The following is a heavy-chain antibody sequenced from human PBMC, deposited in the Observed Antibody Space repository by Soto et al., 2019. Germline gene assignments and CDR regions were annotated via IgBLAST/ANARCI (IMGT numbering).Heavy chain of an antibody. J-gene: IGHJ3*02. CDR1: GGTFSSYT. D-gene: IGHD1-1*01. CDR3: ARDQPEMPTMAADAFDI. Sequence: QVQLVQSGAEVKKPGSSVKVSCKASGGTFSSYTISWVRQAPGQGLEWMGRIIPILGIANYAQKFQGRVTITADKSTSTAYMELSSLRSEDTAVYYCARDQPEMPTMAADAFDIWGQGTKVTVSS. CDR2: IIPILGIA. V-gene: IGHV1-69*08.